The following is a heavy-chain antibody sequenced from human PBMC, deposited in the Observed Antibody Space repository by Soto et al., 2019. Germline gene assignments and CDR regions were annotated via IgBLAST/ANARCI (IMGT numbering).Heavy chain of an antibody. V-gene: IGHV1-46*03. J-gene: IGHJ4*01. CDR3: SRVDPGETSPFDH. CDR2: INPFDGSR. CDR1: GYIFTSCD. D-gene: IGHD3-10*01. Sequence: ASGKVSCKASGYIFTSCDIHWVRQAPGQGLEWMGWINPFDGSRMFAQSFQGRVTMTRDTSTSTVYMEVSSLRSEDTAVYYCSRVDPGETSPFDHWG.